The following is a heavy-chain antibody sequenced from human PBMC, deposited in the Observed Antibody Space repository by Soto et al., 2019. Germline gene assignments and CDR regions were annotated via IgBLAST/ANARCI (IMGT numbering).Heavy chain of an antibody. V-gene: IGHV3-23*01. J-gene: IGHJ4*02. CDR3: SKLASLSFYY. CDR2: ITGDGGST. Sequence: EVQLLESGGGLVQPGGSLRLSCAASGLTFSSYAMSWVRQAPGKGLEWVSVITGDGGSTYFADSVKGRFTISRDNPKNSLFLLFSSLSADDTAVYYFSKLASLSFYYWGQGPLVTVSS. CDR1: GLTFSSYA.